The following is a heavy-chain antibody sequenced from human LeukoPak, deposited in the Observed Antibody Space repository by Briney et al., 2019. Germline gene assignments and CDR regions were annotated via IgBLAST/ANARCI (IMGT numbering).Heavy chain of an antibody. J-gene: IGHJ5*02. CDR3: ARRVRPNWFDP. V-gene: IGHV4-31*03. CDR2: IYYSGST. CDR1: GGSISSGGYY. Sequence: SETLPLTCTVSGGSISSGGYYWSWIRQHPGKGLEWIGYIYYSGSTYYNPSLKSRVTISVDTSKNQFSLKLSSVTAADTAVYYCARRVRPNWFDPWGQGTLVTVSS.